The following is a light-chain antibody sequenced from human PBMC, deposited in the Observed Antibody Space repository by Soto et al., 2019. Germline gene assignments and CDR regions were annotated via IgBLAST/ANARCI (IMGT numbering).Light chain of an antibody. CDR2: LNDDGSH. J-gene: IGLJ3*02. Sequence: QSVLTQSPSASASLGASVKLTCTLTSGHSTYAIAWLQQQPKKGPRSLMKLNDDGSHIKGDGIPDRFSGSRSGAERYLTIPALQSKEEHDYYSQTWGPGIQVFAEGTMVTAL. CDR3: QTWGPGIQV. V-gene: IGLV4-69*01. CDR1: SGHSTYA.